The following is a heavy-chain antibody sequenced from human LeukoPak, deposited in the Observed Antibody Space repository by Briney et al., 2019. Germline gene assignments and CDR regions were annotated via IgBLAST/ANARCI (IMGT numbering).Heavy chain of an antibody. D-gene: IGHD1-26*01. CDR2: INPNSGGT. CDR3: ARESIVGATTLDY. Sequence: ASVKVSFKASGYTFTGQYMHWVRQAPGQGLEWMGWINPNSGGTNYAQKFQGRVTMTRDTSISTAYMELSRLRSDDTAVYYCARESIVGATTLDYWGQATLVTVSS. J-gene: IGHJ4*02. V-gene: IGHV1-2*02. CDR1: GYTFTGQY.